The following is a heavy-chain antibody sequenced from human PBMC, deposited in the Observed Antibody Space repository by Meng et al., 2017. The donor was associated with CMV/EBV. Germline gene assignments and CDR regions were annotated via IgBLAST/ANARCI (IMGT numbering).Heavy chain of an antibody. Sequence: GESLKISCAASGFTFDDYGMSWVRQAPGKGLEWVSSISSGSSYIYYADSVKGRFTISRDNAKNSLYLQMNSLRAEDTAVYYRARGSSSSYYYYGMDVWGQGTTVTVSS. CDR3: ARGSSSSYYYYGMDV. J-gene: IGHJ6*02. V-gene: IGHV3-21*01. CDR2: ISSGSSYI. D-gene: IGHD6-6*01. CDR1: GFTFDDYG.